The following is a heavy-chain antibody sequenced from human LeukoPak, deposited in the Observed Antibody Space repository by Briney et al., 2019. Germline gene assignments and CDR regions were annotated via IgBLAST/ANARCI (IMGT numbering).Heavy chain of an antibody. CDR2: IKQDGSEK. J-gene: IGHJ6*03. V-gene: IGHV3-7*01. CDR3: ASSGYCSSTSCYPYYYYYMDV. D-gene: IGHD2-2*01. CDR1: GFTFSGYW. Sequence: AGGSLRLSCAASGFTFSGYWMSWVRQAPGKGLEWVANIKQDGSEKYYVDSVKGRFTISRDNAKNSLYLQMNSLRAEDTAVYYCASSGYCSSTSCYPYYYYYMDVWGKGTTVTVSS.